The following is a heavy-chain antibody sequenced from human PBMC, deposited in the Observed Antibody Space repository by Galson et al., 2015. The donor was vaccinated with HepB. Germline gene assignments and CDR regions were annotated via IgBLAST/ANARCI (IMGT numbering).Heavy chain of an antibody. D-gene: IGHD4-17*01. J-gene: IGHJ1*01. Sequence: SETLSLTCTVSGGSISSSSYYWGWIRQPPGKGLEWIGSIYYSGSTYYNPSLKSRVTISVDTSKNQFSLKLSSVTAADTAVYYCARGDYGDYVARLVFQHWGQGTLVTVSS. CDR3: ARGDYGDYVARLVFQH. V-gene: IGHV4-39*01. CDR2: IYYSGST. CDR1: GGSISSSSYY.